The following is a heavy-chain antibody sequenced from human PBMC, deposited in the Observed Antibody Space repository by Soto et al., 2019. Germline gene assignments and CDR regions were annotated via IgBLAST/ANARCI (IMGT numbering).Heavy chain of an antibody. J-gene: IGHJ5*02. D-gene: IGHD3-9*01. V-gene: IGHV3-23*01. CDR2: VSGSGGST. Sequence: GGSLRLSCAASGFTFSSYAMSWVRQAPGKGLEWVSSVSGSGGSTYYADSVKGRFTISRDNSKNTLYLQMNSLRAEDTAVYYCAKVLVIRRSWFDPWGQGTLVTVSS. CDR3: AKVLVIRRSWFDP. CDR1: GFTFSSYA.